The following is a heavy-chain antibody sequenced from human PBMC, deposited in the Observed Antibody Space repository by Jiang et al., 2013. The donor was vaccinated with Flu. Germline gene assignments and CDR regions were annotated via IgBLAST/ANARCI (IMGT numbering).Heavy chain of an antibody. D-gene: IGHD3-22*01. J-gene: IGHJ4*02. CDR2: IYYSGST. V-gene: IGHV4-4*02. CDR3: ARCGPEDYYDSNGYPHYFDY. CDR1: GGSISTGNW. Sequence: GSGLVKPSGTLSLTCAVAGGSISTGNWWTWVRQPPGKGPEWIGEIYYSGSTNFNPSLKSRVTMSVDKSKNQFSLKLNFVTAADTAVYYCARCGPEDYYDSNGYPHYFDYWGQGTLVTVSS.